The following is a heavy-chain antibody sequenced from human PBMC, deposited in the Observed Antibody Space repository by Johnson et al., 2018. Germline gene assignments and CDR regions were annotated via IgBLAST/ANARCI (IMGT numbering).Heavy chain of an antibody. CDR1: GFTFDVYA. J-gene: IGHJ6*03. Sequence: VQLVESGGGLVQPGRSLRLSCAASGFTFDVYAMHWVRQVPGKGLEWVSGISWDSGNIAYADSVKGRFTISRDNAKNSLYLQMNRLRAEDTALYYCAKDIRGPPDYYYYYYMDVWGKGTTVTVSS. V-gene: IGHV3-9*01. CDR3: AKDIRGPPDYYYYYYMDV. CDR2: ISWDSGNI.